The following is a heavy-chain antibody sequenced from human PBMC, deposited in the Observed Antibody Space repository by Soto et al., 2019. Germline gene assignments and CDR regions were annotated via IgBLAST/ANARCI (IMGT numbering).Heavy chain of an antibody. V-gene: IGHV3-74*01. CDR2: INSDGSST. D-gene: IGHD3-10*01. Sequence: PGWSLRLSCAASGFTFSSYWMHLVRQAPGKGLVWVSRINSDGSSTSYADSVKGRFTISRDNAKNTLYLQMNSLRAEDTAVYYCARVRGQIYGMDVWGQGTKVTVSS. CDR1: GFTFSSYW. CDR3: ARVRGQIYGMDV. J-gene: IGHJ6*02.